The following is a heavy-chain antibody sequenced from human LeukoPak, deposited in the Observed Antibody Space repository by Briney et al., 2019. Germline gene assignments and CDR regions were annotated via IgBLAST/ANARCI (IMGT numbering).Heavy chain of an antibody. D-gene: IGHD3-22*01. V-gene: IGHV3-11*06. Sequence: GGSLRLSCSASGFTFSDHYMSWIRQPPGKGLEWLSYISSTSRYTNYADSVKGRFTISRDNAKSSLYLQMNSLRAEDTAVYYCTSSSTSGYYDFDYWGQGTLVTVSS. CDR2: ISSTSRYT. J-gene: IGHJ4*02. CDR1: GFTFSDHY. CDR3: TSSSTSGYYDFDY.